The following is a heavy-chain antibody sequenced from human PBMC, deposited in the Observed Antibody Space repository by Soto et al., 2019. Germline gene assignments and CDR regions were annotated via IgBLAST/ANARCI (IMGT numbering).Heavy chain of an antibody. Sequence: GGSLRLSCAASGFTFSSYAMSWVRQAPGKGLEWVSAISGSGGSTYYADSVKGRFTISRDNSKNTLYLQMNSLRAEDTAVYYCARVWFGELLPNWFDPWGQGTLVTVSS. CDR2: ISGSGGST. D-gene: IGHD3-10*01. J-gene: IGHJ5*02. CDR3: ARVWFGELLPNWFDP. CDR1: GFTFSSYA. V-gene: IGHV3-23*01.